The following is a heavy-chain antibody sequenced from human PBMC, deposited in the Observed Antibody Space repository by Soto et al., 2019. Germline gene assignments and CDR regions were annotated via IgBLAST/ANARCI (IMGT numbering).Heavy chain of an antibody. CDR2: IDTSGTYI. D-gene: IGHD1-20*01. J-gene: IGHJ6*02. CDR3: ARETESYSWNDGLMDV. Sequence: EVQLVESGGGLVKPGESLRLSCEASGFSFTSFTMNWVRQAPGKGLEWVSSIDTSGTYIFYADSVTGRFTISRDNPKKSVYLQMHSLRAEDTAVYYCARETESYSWNDGLMDVWGQGTTVTVSS. CDR1: GFSFTSFT. V-gene: IGHV3-21*02.